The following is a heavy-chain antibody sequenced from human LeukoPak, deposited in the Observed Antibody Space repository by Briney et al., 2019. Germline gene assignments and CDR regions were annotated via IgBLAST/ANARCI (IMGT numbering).Heavy chain of an antibody. CDR1: GFTFSRHG. CDR2: ISPSGDIL. J-gene: IGHJ5*02. V-gene: IGHV3-23*01. Sequence: GGSLRLSCAASGFTFSRHGMNWVRQAPGKGLEWVSGISPSGDILYYADSVKGRFSISRDNYKNTLYLEMNSLRLEDTAVYYCAKDLMRDRWFGESWGQGTLVTVSS. D-gene: IGHD3-10*01. CDR3: AKDLMRDRWFGES.